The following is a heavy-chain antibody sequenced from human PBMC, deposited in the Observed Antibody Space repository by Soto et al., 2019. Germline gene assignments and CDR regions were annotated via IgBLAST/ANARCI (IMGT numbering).Heavy chain of an antibody. CDR3: ARALGYCSSTSCQGDYYYYMDV. CDR2: ISSNGGST. V-gene: IGHV3-64*01. J-gene: IGHJ6*03. Sequence: GGSLRLSCAASGFTFSSYAMHWVRQAPGKGLEYVSAISSNGGSTYYANSVKGRFTISRDNSKNTLYLQMGSLRAEDMAVYYCARALGYCSSTSCQGDYYYYMDVWGKGTTVTVSS. D-gene: IGHD2-2*01. CDR1: GFTFSSYA.